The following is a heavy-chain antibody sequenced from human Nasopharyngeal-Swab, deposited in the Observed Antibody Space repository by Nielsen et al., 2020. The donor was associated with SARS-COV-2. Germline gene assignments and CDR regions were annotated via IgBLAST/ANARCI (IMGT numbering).Heavy chain of an antibody. CDR1: GYTFINNA. J-gene: IGHJ3*01. D-gene: IGHD2/OR15-2a*01. CDR2: IIPGSGDT. CDR3: ARDSLLYCNSLTCSGVEGFDL. V-gene: IGHV1-3*01. Sequence: ASVKVSCKASGYTFINNAMRWVRQAPGQGLEWMGWIIPGSGDTRYSQKFQGRVIMTADTSTFTAYMELRSLRSDDTAVYYCARDSLLYCNSLTCSGVEGFDLWGQGTMVIVSS.